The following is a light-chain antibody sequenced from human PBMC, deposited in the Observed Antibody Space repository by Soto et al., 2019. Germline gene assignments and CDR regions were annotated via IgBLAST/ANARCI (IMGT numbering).Light chain of an antibody. V-gene: IGLV1-40*01. J-gene: IGLJ3*02. CDR3: KSYDSSLSGSGV. CDR2: GHN. CDR1: NSNIGAGYD. Sequence: QSVLTQPPSVSGAPGQRVTISCTGSNSNIGAGYDVHWYQQIPGTAPKLLISGHNNRPSGVPDRFFGSKSGTSASLTIIGLQAEDEADYYCKSYDSSLSGSGVFGGGTKVTVL.